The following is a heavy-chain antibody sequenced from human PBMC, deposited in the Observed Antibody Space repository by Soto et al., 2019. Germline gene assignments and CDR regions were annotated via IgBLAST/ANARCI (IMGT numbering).Heavy chain of an antibody. V-gene: IGHV3-23*01. CDR1: GFTFSNYG. CDR3: ATKVPIYAVDPADY. CDR2: LSGSGDDA. J-gene: IGHJ4*02. Sequence: EVQLLESGGGLVQPGGSLRLSCAASGFTFSNYGMSWVRQAPGKGLEWVSVLSGSGDDAYYADSVKGRFTISRDNSKNMLYLQMNSLRAEDTAVYFCATKVPIYAVDPADYWGQGTQVAVSS. D-gene: IGHD3-3*01.